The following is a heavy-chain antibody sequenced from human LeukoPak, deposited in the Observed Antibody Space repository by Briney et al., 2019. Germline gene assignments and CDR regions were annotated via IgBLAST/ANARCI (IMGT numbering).Heavy chain of an antibody. V-gene: IGHV4-34*01. D-gene: IGHD3-9*01. CDR3: ARIRCGHSGSVCYNH. CDR1: GVSINDYY. Sequence: SETLSLTGGMFGVSINDYYWSWIRQSPGKGLEWIGEISHTEGTRYNPSLESRVTMSVGTSENQLSLKLIFVTAADTAVYYCARIRCGHSGSVCYNHWGLGTLVTVSS. CDR2: ISHTEGT. J-gene: IGHJ4*02.